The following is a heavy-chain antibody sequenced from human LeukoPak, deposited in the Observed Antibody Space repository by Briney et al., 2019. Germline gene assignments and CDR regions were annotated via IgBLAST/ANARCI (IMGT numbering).Heavy chain of an antibody. Sequence: SVKVSCKASGGTFSSYAISWVRQAPGQGLEWMGRIIPIFGTANYAQKFQGRVTITADESTSTAYMELSSLRSEDTAVYYCARGRVTTIFGVVPPSYMDVWGKGTTVTVSS. J-gene: IGHJ6*03. CDR3: ARGRVTTIFGVVPPSYMDV. V-gene: IGHV1-69*15. CDR2: IIPIFGTA. D-gene: IGHD3-3*01. CDR1: GGTFSSYA.